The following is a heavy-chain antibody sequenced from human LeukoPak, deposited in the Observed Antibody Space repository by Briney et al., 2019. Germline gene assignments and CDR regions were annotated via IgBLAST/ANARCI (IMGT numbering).Heavy chain of an antibody. CDR3: AKAGGYPDAFDI. V-gene: IGHV3-23*01. J-gene: IGHJ3*02. CDR1: EFTFRSYA. D-gene: IGHD2-8*02. CDR2: ISGSGGST. Sequence: GGSLRLSCAASEFTFRSYAMSWVRQAPGKGLEWVSHISGSGGSTYYADSVKGRLTISRDNSRNTLYLQMNSLRAEDTAVYYCAKAGGYPDAFDIWGQGTMVTVSS.